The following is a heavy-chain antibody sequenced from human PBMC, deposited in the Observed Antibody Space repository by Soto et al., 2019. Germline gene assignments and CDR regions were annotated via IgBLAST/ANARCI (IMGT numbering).Heavy chain of an antibody. CDR2: IYYSGST. V-gene: IGHV4-59*01. D-gene: IGHD3-9*01. CDR1: GGSISSYY. J-gene: IGHJ5*02. Sequence: SETLSLTCTVSGGSISSYYWSWIRQPPGKGLEWIGYIYYSGSTNYNPSLKSRVTISVDTSKNQFSLKLSSVTAADTAVYYCARGSRYFDWLDPTRNWFDPWGQGTLVTVSS. CDR3: ARGSRYFDWLDPTRNWFDP.